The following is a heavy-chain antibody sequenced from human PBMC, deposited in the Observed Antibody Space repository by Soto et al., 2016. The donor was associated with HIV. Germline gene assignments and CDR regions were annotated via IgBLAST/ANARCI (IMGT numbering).Heavy chain of an antibody. Sequence: QMQLQESGPGLVKPSETLSLTCSVSGGSISSYSFYWGWIRQPPGKGWSGLQISIIGGVPTTTRPYKSRVTISVDTSSNQFSLNLTSVTAADTAVYYCARRSMAAPSIDYWGQGPWSPS. CDR1: GGSISSYSFY. CDR2: SIIGGVP. V-gene: IGHV4-39*01. J-gene: IGHJ4*02. D-gene: IGHD6-13*01. CDR3: ARRSMAAPSIDY.